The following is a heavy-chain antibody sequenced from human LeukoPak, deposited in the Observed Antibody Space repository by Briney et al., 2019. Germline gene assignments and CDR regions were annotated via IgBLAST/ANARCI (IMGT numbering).Heavy chain of an antibody. Sequence: SETLSLTCAVYGGSFSGYYWSWIRQPPGKGLEWIGEINHSGSTNYNPSLKSRVTISVDTSKNQFSLKLSSVTAADTAVYYCARGRYCSGGSCRTGYYYGMDVWGKGTTVTVSS. CDR3: ARGRYCSGGSCRTGYYYGMDV. CDR1: GGSFSGYY. J-gene: IGHJ6*04. V-gene: IGHV4-34*01. CDR2: INHSGST. D-gene: IGHD2-15*01.